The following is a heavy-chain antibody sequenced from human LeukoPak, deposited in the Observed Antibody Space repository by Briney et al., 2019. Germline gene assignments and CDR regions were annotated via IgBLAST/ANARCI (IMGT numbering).Heavy chain of an antibody. J-gene: IGHJ4*02. Sequence: GGSLRLSCAASGFTFDDYAMHCVRQAPGQGLEWVSLISGDGGRTYYADSVKGRFTISRDNSKNSLYLQMNSLRTEDIALYYCARGPLGATVTFDYWGRGTLVSVSA. V-gene: IGHV3-43*02. CDR3: ARGPLGATVTFDY. CDR2: ISGDGGRT. CDR1: GFTFDDYA. D-gene: IGHD4-17*01.